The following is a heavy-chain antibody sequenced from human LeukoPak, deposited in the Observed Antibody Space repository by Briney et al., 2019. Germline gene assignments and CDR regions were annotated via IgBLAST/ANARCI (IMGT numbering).Heavy chain of an antibody. CDR2: IYYSVST. CDR3: ANERSGYYDY. Sequence: SETLSLTCTVSGGSISSGDYYWSWIRQPPGKGLEWIGYIYYSVSTYYSPSLKSRVTISLDTSKNQFSLRLSSVTAADTAVYYCANERSGYYDYWGQGTLVTVSS. D-gene: IGHD3-22*01. J-gene: IGHJ4*02. CDR1: GGSISSGDYY. V-gene: IGHV4-30-4*08.